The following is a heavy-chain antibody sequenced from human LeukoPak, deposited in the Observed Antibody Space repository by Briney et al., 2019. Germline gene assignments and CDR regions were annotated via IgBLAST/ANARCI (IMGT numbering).Heavy chain of an antibody. CDR1: GFTFSSYS. J-gene: IGHJ4*02. CDR2: ISSSSSYI. CDR3: ASSRNWAAATFDY. V-gene: IGHV3-21*01. Sequence: GGSLRLSCAASGFTFSSYSMNWVRQAPGKGLEWVSSISSSSSYIYYADSVKGRFTVSRDNAKNSLYLQMNSLKVEDTAVYYCASSRNWAAATFDYWGQGTLVTVSS. D-gene: IGHD2-2*01.